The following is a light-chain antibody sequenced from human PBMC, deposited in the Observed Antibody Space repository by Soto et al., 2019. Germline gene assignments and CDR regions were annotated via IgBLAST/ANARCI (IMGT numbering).Light chain of an antibody. J-gene: IGKJ4*02. CDR1: QTVRNNY. CDR2: DAS. Sequence: EFVLTQSPGTLSLSPGERATLSCRASQTVRNNYLAWYQQKPGQAPRLLIYDASSRATGIPDRFSGGGSGTDVTLTIRRLEPDDFAVYYCQQCSSYPLTFGGGTKVEIK. CDR3: QQCSSYPLT. V-gene: IGKV3-20*01.